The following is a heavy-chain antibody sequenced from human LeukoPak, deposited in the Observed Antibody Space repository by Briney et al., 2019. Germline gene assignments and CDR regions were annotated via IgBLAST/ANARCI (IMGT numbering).Heavy chain of an antibody. V-gene: IGHV3-48*01. CDR2: ISSSSSTI. CDR3: ARDNRRAPADY. CDR1: GFTFSSYS. Sequence: GGSLRLSCAASGFTFSSYSMNWVRQAPGKGLEWVSYISSSSSTIYYADSVKGRFTISRDNAKNSLYLQMNILRADDTAVYYCARDNRRAPADYWGQGTLVTVSS. J-gene: IGHJ4*02. D-gene: IGHD3-16*02.